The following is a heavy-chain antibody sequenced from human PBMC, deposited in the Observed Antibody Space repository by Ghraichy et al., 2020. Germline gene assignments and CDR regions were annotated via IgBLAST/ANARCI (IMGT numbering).Heavy chain of an antibody. CDR3: TRRFYNWLDP. D-gene: IGHD3-10*01. CDR2: INPSDGSS. Sequence: ASVKVSCKAYGYTFISNFIHWVRLAPGQGLEWMGFINPSDGSSTYAQKFQHRVTMTRDTSTNTVYMELSSLGSEDTAVYFCTRRFYNWLDPWGQGTLVTVSS. J-gene: IGHJ5*02. V-gene: IGHV1-46*01. CDR1: GYTFISNF.